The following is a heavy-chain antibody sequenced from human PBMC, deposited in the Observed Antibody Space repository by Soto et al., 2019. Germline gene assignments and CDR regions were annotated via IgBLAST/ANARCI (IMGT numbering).Heavy chain of an antibody. J-gene: IGHJ4*02. CDR1: GFTFSNYW. Sequence: EVQLLESGGDLVQSGGSLRLSCEASGFTFSNYWMTWVRQAPGKGLEWVANIKEDGSEKHYVDSVKGRFTISRDNAKNSLYLQMNSLRVEDTAVYFCSRDVVVGAKALNYWGQGALVTVSS. V-gene: IGHV3-7*01. D-gene: IGHD2-15*01. CDR2: IKEDGSEK. CDR3: SRDVVVGAKALNY.